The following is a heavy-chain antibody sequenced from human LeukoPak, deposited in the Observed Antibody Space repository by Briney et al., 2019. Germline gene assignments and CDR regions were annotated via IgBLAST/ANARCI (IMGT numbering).Heavy chain of an antibody. V-gene: IGHV1-18*01. Sequence: ASVKVSCKASGYTFTSYGISWVRQAPGQGLEWMGWISAYNGNTNYAQKLQGRVTMTTDTSTSTAYMELRSLRSDDTAVYYCAREGVVRGVIKPQENTFDIWGQGTMVTVSS. CDR2: ISAYNGNT. J-gene: IGHJ3*02. D-gene: IGHD3-10*01. CDR3: AREGVVRGVIKPQENTFDI. CDR1: GYTFTSYG.